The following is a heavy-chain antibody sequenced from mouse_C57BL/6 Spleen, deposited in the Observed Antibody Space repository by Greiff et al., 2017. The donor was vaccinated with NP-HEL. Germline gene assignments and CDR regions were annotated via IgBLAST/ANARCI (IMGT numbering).Heavy chain of an antibody. CDR1: GFNIKDYY. D-gene: IGHD1-1*01. V-gene: IGHV14-2*01. CDR2: IEPEDGET. CDR3: AIEGRIITTEVADYAMDY. J-gene: IGHJ4*01. Sequence: EVQLQQSGAELVKPGASVKLSCTASGFNIKDYYMHWVKQRTEQGLEWIGRIEPEDGETKYAPKFQGKATITADTSSNTAYLQLSSLTSEDTAVYYCAIEGRIITTEVADYAMDYWGQGTPVTVSS.